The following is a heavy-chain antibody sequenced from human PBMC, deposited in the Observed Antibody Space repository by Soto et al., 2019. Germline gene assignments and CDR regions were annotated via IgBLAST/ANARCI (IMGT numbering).Heavy chain of an antibody. Sequence: VQLVESGGGFIQPGGSLRLSCAASGFGVSNNYMTWVRQAPGKGLECVSIFYGGGSAYYADSVKGRFTISRDFSKNTLYLQMDSLRAEDTAIYYCAGRLATAASLDYWGQGTLVTVSS. V-gene: IGHV3-53*01. D-gene: IGHD3-16*01. CDR3: AGRLATAASLDY. CDR1: GFGVSNNY. J-gene: IGHJ4*02. CDR2: FYGGGSA.